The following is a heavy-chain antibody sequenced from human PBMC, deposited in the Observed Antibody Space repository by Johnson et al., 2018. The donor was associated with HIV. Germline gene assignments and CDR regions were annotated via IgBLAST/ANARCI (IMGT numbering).Heavy chain of an antibody. D-gene: IGHD2-2*01. J-gene: IGHJ3*02. V-gene: IGHV3-64*01. Sequence: VQLVESGGGLVQPGGSLRLSCAASGFTVSSNYMSWVRQAPGTGLEYVSAISSDGGSSYSANSVKGRFTISRDNSKNTLFLQMGSLRAEDTALYFCARVAVSTAAGGVPLDIWGPGTMVTVSA. CDR2: ISSDGGSS. CDR3: ARVAVSTAAGGVPLDI. CDR1: GFTVSSNY.